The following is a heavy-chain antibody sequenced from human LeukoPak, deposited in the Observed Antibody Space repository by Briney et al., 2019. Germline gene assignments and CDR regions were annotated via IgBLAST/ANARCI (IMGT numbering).Heavy chain of an antibody. Sequence: PGGSLRLSCAASGLTVSSYSMNWVRQAPGKGLEWVSYISSSSSTIYYADSVKGRFTISRDNAKNSLYLQMNSLRDEDTAVYYCARDRRYNYGYGFDYWGQGTLVTVSS. CDR1: GLTVSSYS. CDR3: ARDRRYNYGYGFDY. J-gene: IGHJ4*02. D-gene: IGHD5-18*01. CDR2: ISSSSSTI. V-gene: IGHV3-48*02.